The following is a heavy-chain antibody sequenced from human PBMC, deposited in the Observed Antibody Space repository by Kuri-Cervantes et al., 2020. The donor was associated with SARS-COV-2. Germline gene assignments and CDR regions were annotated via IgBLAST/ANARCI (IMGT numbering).Heavy chain of an antibody. CDR2: VSYDGSNK. Sequence: GESLKISCAASGFTFNRFAIQWVRQAPGKGLEWVAVVSYDGSNKYYADSVKGRFTISRDNTKNSLSLQMNSLTTEDTALYYCAKEWPTGDGLGLDYWGQGTLVTVSS. CDR1: GFTFNRFA. J-gene: IGHJ4*02. V-gene: IGHV3-30-3*01. D-gene: IGHD7-27*01. CDR3: AKEWPTGDGLGLDY.